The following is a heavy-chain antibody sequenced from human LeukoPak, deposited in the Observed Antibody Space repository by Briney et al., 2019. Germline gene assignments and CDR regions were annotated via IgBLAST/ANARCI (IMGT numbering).Heavy chain of an antibody. V-gene: IGHV4-4*07. Sequence: ASETLSLTCIVSGGSISSYYWSWIRQPAGKGLEWIGRIYTSGSTNYNPSLKSRVTMSVDTSKNQFSLKLSSVTAADTAVYYCARDRSAGTIDYWGQGTLVTVSS. J-gene: IGHJ4*02. CDR3: ARDRSAGTIDY. CDR2: IYTSGST. D-gene: IGHD6-19*01. CDR1: GGSISSYY.